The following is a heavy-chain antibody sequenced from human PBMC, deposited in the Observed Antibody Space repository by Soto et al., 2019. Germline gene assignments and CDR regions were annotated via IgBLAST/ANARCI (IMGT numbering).Heavy chain of an antibody. D-gene: IGHD6-19*01. Sequence: QVQLQESGPGLVKPSETLSLTCTVSGGSISRYYWSWIRQPPGKGLEWVGSIYYNGVTNYNPSLKSRVTISVDTSKNQFSLKLSSVTAADTAVYYCARQEYTSGWYPFDYWGQGTLVTVSS. V-gene: IGHV4-59*08. CDR3: ARQEYTSGWYPFDY. CDR1: GGSISRYY. CDR2: IYYNGVT. J-gene: IGHJ4*02.